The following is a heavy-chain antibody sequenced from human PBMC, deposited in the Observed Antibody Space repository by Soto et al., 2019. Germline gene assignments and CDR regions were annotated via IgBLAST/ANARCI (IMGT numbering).Heavy chain of an antibody. V-gene: IGHV3-7*03. J-gene: IGHJ5*02. CDR2: IKEDGSEK. D-gene: IGHD4-4*01. CDR3: ARDIAVTTALNWFDP. CDR1: GFTFSTYW. Sequence: EVQLVESGGGLVQPGGSLRLSCAASGFTFSTYWMSWLRQAPGKGLEWVANIKEDGSEKYYVDSVKGRFTISRDNAKNSLYLQMTSLRAEDTAVYYCARDIAVTTALNWFDPWGQGTLVTVSS.